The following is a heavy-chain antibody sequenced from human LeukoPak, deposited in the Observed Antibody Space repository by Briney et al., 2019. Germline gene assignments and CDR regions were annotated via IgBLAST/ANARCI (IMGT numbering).Heavy chain of an antibody. V-gene: IGHV4-59*01. Sequence: PSETLRFTCTVAGGSISSYYWSWIRQPPGKGLEWIGYIYYSGSTNYNPSLKSRVTISVDTSKNQFSLKLSSVTAADTAVYYCARREYGSGIDWGQGTPVIVSS. CDR3: ARREYGSGID. CDR2: IYYSGST. CDR1: GGSISSYY. J-gene: IGHJ1*01. D-gene: IGHD3-10*01.